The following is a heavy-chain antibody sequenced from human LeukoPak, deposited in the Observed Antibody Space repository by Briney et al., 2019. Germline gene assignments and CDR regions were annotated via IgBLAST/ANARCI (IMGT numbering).Heavy chain of an antibody. V-gene: IGHV3-30*18. CDR3: AKPGKRFLEWLPSNC. CDR1: GFTFSSYG. D-gene: IGHD3-3*01. Sequence: GGSLRLSCAASGFTFSSYGMHWVRQAPGKGLEWVAVISYDGSNKYYADSVKGRFTISRDNSKNTLYLQMNSLRAEDTAVYYCAKPGKRFLEWLPSNCWGQGTLVTVSS. CDR2: ISYDGSNK. J-gene: IGHJ4*02.